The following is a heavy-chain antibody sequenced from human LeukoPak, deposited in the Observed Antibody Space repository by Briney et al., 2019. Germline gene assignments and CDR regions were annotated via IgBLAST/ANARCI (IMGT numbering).Heavy chain of an antibody. J-gene: IGHJ4*02. D-gene: IGHD3-16*01. Sequence: PGGSLRLSCAASGFIFSNFWMTWVRQVPGKGLEWVSYISSSGSTIYYADSVKGRFTISRDNAKNSLYLQMNSLRAEDTAVYYCARGYFSTGAYYDYALGYFDYWGQGTLVTVSS. CDR3: ARGYFSTGAYYDYALGYFDY. CDR2: ISSSGSTI. CDR1: GFIFSNFW. V-gene: IGHV3-48*03.